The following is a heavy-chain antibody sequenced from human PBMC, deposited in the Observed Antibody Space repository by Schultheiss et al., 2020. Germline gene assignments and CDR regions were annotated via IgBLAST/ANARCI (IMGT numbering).Heavy chain of an antibody. CDR2: IYTSGST. D-gene: IGHD1-26*01. CDR3: ARLSGTYGSDCDY. J-gene: IGHJ4*02. Sequence: SETLSLTCTVSGGSISSSSYYWGWIRQPPEKGLEWIGRIYTSGSTNYNPSLKSRVTISVDTSKNQFSLKLSSVTAADTAVYYCARLSGTYGSDCDYWGQGTLVTVSS. CDR1: GGSISSSSYY. V-gene: IGHV4-39*01.